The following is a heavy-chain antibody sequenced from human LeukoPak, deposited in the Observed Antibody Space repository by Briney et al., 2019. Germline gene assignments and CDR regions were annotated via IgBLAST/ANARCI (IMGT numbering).Heavy chain of an antibody. CDR3: SRGSGWLSVY. V-gene: IGHV3-49*03. Sequence: GRSLRFSCTASGFTFGDYLMSWFRQAPGKGLEWIGFISGGTTEYAASVKGRFTISRDDSTSIAYLQMNSLTTEDIAVYYCSRGSGWLSVYWGQGTLVTVSS. CDR2: ISGGTT. D-gene: IGHD6-19*01. CDR1: GFTFGDYL. J-gene: IGHJ4*02.